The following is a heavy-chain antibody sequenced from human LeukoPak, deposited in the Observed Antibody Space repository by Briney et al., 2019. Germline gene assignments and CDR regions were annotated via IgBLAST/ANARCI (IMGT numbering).Heavy chain of an antibody. CDR2: INPSGGST. V-gene: IGHV1-46*01. J-gene: IGHJ4*02. Sequence: ASVKVSCKASGYTFTSYYMHWVRQAPGQGLEWMGIINPSGGSTSYAQKFQGRVTMTRDTSTSTVCMELSSLRSEDTAVYYCARVDTAMAGLDYWGQGTLVTVSS. D-gene: IGHD5-18*01. CDR1: GYTFTSYY. CDR3: ARVDTAMAGLDY.